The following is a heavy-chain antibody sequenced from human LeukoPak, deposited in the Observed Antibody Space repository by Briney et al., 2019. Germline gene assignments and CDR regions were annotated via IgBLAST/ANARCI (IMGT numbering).Heavy chain of an antibody. Sequence: ASVKVSCKASGYTFTSYWIQWVRQAPGQGLGWMGLINPSDGSIAYAHRFQGRVAMTRDTSTSIVYMDLSSLRSEDTAVYYCAKAPRNSSTMLDYWGQGTLLTVSS. CDR3: AKAPRNSSTMLDY. CDR2: INPSDGSI. D-gene: IGHD6-13*01. J-gene: IGHJ4*02. V-gene: IGHV1-46*01. CDR1: GYTFTSYW.